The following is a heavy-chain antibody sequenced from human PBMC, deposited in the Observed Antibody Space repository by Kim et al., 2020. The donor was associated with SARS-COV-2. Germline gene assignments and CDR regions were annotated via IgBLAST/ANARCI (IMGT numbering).Heavy chain of an antibody. J-gene: IGHJ6*02. CDR1: GFTFSSYG. CDR3: AKDLALWFGEKGMDV. CDR2: ISYDGSNK. V-gene: IGHV3-30*18. Sequence: GGSLRLSCAASGFTFSSYGMHWVRQAPGKGLEWVAVISYDGSNKYYADSVKGRFTISRDNSKNTLYLQMNSLRAEDTAVYYCAKDLALWFGEKGMDVWGQGTTVTVSS. D-gene: IGHD3-10*01.